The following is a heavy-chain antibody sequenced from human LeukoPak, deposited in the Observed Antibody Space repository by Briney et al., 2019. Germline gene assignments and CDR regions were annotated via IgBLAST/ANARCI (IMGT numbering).Heavy chain of an antibody. V-gene: IGHV4-61*02. CDR3: ARVFGGYFYALDC. CDR2: IYTSGSS. J-gene: IGHJ4*02. Sequence: SEPLSLTCTVSGGSFSSGNYYWSWIPQPAGKGLDWIGRIYTSGSSNYHPYRKIRVPITEDKYKHQFSMKLSSVTDTDPDLYFCARVFGGYFYALDCWRQGRLVADYS. D-gene: IGHD5-18*01. CDR1: GGSFSSGNYY.